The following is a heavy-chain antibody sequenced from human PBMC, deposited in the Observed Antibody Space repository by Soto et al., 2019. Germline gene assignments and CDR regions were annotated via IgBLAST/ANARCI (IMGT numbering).Heavy chain of an antibody. CDR1: GYIITVYH. CDR2: INANSGGT. V-gene: IGHV1-2*02. J-gene: IGHJ4*02. CDR3: AKLQIEVARSN. D-gene: IGHD6-19*01. Sequence: SLKVYFTASGYIITVYHIHWGRQAPGQGLEWMGWINANSGGTTYAQKFQGRVTMTRDTSTSTAYMELSRLSSDDTAIYYCAKLQIEVARSNWGQGTLVNVSS.